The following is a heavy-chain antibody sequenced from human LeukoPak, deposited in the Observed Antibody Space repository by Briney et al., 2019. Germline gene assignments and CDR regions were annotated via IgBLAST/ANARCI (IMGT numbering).Heavy chain of an antibody. J-gene: IGHJ5*02. Sequence: SETLSLTCAVYGGSFSGYYWSWIRQPPGKGLEWIGEINHSGSTNYNPSLKNRVTISVDTSKNQFSLKLSSVTAADTAVYYCARGPFRFWSGFFDPWGQGTLVTVSS. D-gene: IGHD3-3*01. CDR3: ARGPFRFWSGFFDP. V-gene: IGHV4-34*01. CDR1: GGSFSGYY. CDR2: INHSGST.